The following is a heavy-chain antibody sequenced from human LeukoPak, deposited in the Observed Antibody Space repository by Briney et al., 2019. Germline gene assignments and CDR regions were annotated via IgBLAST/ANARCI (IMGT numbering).Heavy chain of an antibody. CDR2: IYTSGST. D-gene: IGHD5-12*01. J-gene: IGHJ6*03. CDR3: ARDRTGYSGYDYYYYMDV. Sequence: SETLSLTCTVSGGSISSYYWSWIRQPAGKGLEWIGRIYTSGSTNYNPSLKSRVTMSVDTSKNRFSLKLSSVTAADTAVYYCARDRTGYSGYDYYYYMDVWGKGTTVTISS. CDR1: GGSISSYY. V-gene: IGHV4-4*07.